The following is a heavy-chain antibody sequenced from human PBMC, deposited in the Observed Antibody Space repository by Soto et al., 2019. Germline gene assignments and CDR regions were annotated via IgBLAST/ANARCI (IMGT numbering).Heavy chain of an antibody. Sequence: PVTLSCKASGGTFSSSAISRARQAPGQGLEWMGGIIPIFGTANYAQKLQGRVTITADESTSTAYMELSSLRSEDTDVYYCARSSGGAYYYDSSGYYDYWGQGSLVTVSS. CDR1: GGTFSSSA. V-gene: IGHV1-69*13. D-gene: IGHD3-22*01. J-gene: IGHJ4*02. CDR2: IIPIFGTA. CDR3: ARSSGGAYYYDSSGYYDY.